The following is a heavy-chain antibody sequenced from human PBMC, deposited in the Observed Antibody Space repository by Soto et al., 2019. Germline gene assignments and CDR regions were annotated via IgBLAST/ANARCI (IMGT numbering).Heavy chain of an antibody. Sequence: QVHLVQSGAEVKKPGASVKVACKASGYRITSYGTSWVRQAPGQGLEWMGWISVYNGNTSYAQKLQGRVTMTTDTSTCTAYMELRSLRSDDSAVYYCARDSPYYDSSGYSPDYWGQGTLVIVSS. J-gene: IGHJ4*02. D-gene: IGHD3-22*01. V-gene: IGHV1-18*01. CDR2: ISVYNGNT. CDR3: ARDSPYYDSSGYSPDY. CDR1: GYRITSYG.